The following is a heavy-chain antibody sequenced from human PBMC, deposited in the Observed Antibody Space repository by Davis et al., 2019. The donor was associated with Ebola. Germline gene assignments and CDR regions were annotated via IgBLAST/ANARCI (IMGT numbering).Heavy chain of an antibody. Sequence: GESLKISCEASGFIFSNYFMSWVRHRPGKGLEWVAVIWYDGSNEFYADSVKGRFTISRDNSKNTVYLQVNSLRAEDTAVYYCARDMSAYDTLGYGLDVWGQGTTVTVSS. J-gene: IGHJ6*02. CDR3: ARDMSAYDTLGYGLDV. D-gene: IGHD5-12*01. V-gene: IGHV3-33*08. CDR1: GFIFSNYF. CDR2: IWYDGSNE.